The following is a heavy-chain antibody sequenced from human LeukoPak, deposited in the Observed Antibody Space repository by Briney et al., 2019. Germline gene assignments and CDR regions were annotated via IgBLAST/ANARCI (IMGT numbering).Heavy chain of an antibody. Sequence: GASVKVSCKASGYTFTGYYMHWVRQAPGEGLEWMGWVNPNSGGTNYAQKFQGRVTMTRDTSISTAYMELSRLRSDDTAVYYCARQTARPYSSSSQNCLFFDIWGQGTMVTVSS. CDR1: GYTFTGYY. J-gene: IGHJ3*02. CDR3: ARQTARPYSSSSQNCLFFDI. V-gene: IGHV1-2*02. CDR2: VNPNSGGT. D-gene: IGHD6-13*01.